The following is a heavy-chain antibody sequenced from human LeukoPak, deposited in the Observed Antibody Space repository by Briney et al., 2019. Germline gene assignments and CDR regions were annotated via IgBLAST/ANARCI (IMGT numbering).Heavy chain of an antibody. V-gene: IGHV4-59*11. J-gene: IGHJ3*02. CDR2: IYYSVTT. CDR1: GGSISGPY. D-gene: IGHD3-22*01. Sequence: PSETLSLTCSVSGGSISGPYWSLIRQPPGKGLEWIGYIYYSVTTNYNPSLQSRVTISLDTSKNQFSLKLTSVTAADTAVYYCARAGSYYDSSGYYYNAFDIWGQGTMVTVSS. CDR3: ARAGSYYDSSGYYYNAFDI.